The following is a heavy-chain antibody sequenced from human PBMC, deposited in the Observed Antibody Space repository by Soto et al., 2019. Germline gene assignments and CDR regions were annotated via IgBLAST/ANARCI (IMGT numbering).Heavy chain of an antibody. CDR3: AKNYFFDS. CDR1: GFTFSSYA. J-gene: IGHJ4*02. Sequence: EVQLLESGGGLVQPGESLRLSCAASGFTFSSYAMSWARQAPGKGLEWVSSIGVSSDAYYADSVKGRFTIPRDNSRNTLYLQMNSLRAEDTALYYCAKNYFFDSWGQGTLVTVSS. V-gene: IGHV3-23*01. CDR2: IGVSSDA.